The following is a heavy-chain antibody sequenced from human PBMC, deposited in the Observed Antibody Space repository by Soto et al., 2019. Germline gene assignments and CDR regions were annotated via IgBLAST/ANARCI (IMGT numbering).Heavy chain of an antibody. J-gene: IGHJ4*02. CDR3: ARDVQLQSFDS. CDR2: INNDGSST. D-gene: IGHD5-18*01. V-gene: IGHV3-74*01. CDR1: GFTFSSYW. Sequence: PGGSLRLSCAASGFTFSSYWMHWVRQAPGKGLVWVSRINNDGSSTSYADSVKGRFTMSRDNAQNTLYLQMNSLRAEDTAMYYCARDVQLQSFDSWGQGTLVTVSS.